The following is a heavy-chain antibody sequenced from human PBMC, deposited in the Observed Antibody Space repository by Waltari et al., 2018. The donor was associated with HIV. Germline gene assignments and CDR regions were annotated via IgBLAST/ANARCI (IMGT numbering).Heavy chain of an antibody. V-gene: IGHV1-69*06. CDR1: GGTFSSYA. D-gene: IGHD3-3*01. CDR3: ARDYGNYDFWSGYLSY. Sequence: QVQLVQSGAEVKKPGSSVKVSCKASGGTFSSYAISWVRQAPGQGLEWMGGIIPIFGTANYAQKFQGRVTITADKSTSTAYMELSSLRSEDTAVYYCARDYGNYDFWSGYLSYWGQGTLVTVSS. CDR2: IIPIFGTA. J-gene: IGHJ4*02.